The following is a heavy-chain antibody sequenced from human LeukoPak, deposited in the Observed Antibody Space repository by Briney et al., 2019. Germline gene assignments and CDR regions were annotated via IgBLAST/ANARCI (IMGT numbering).Heavy chain of an antibody. D-gene: IGHD6-13*01. CDR2: IYYSGTT. V-gene: IGHV4-59*13. Sequence: SDTLSLPCSVCGGSISCYYWIGPRRPPGEGLVWIGYIYYSGTTNHNPPLKSRVTISVDKSKNQFSPKLSSVTAADTAVVYCGREMYIAAAQYGSWGHGTLVTVSS. CDR3: GREMYIAAAQYGS. CDR1: GGSISCYY. J-gene: IGHJ5*01.